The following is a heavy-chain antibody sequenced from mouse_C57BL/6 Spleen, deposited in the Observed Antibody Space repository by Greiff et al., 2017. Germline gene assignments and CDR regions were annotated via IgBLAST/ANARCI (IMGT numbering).Heavy chain of an antibody. CDR2: ISSGGSYT. V-gene: IGHV5-6*01. CDR1: GFTFSSYG. CDR3: ASGKLAPFAY. J-gene: IGHJ3*01. Sequence: EVKVVESGGDLVKPGGSLKLSCAASGFTFSSYGMSWVRQTPDKRLEWVATISSGGSYTYYPDSVKGRFTISRDNAKNTLYLQMSSLKSEDTAMYYCASGKLAPFAYWGKGTLVTVSA. D-gene: IGHD4-1*01.